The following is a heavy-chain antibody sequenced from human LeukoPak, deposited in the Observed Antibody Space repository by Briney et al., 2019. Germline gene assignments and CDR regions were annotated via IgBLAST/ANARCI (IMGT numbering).Heavy chain of an antibody. D-gene: IGHD3-10*01. V-gene: IGHV3-48*04. CDR2: ISSSSGTI. CDR1: GFTFSTYT. J-gene: IGHJ6*02. Sequence: AGGSLRLSCAASGFTFSTYTMNWVRQAPGKGLEWVSYISSSSGTIHYADSVKGRFTISRDNAKNSLYLQMNSLRAEDTAVYYCARDRPPGEWYGMDVWGLGTTVTVSS. CDR3: ARDRPPGEWYGMDV.